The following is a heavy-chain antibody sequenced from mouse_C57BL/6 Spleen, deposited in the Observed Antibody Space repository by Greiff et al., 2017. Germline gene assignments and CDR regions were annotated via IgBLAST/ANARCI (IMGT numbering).Heavy chain of an antibody. CDR1: GYTFTSYW. J-gene: IGHJ3*01. V-gene: IGHV1-64*01. Sequence: QVQLQQPGAELVKPGASVKLSCKASGYTFTSYWMHWVKQRPGQGLEWIGMIHPNSGSTNYNEKFKRKATLTVDKSSSTAYMQLSSLTSEDSAVYYCASCYDYDWFAYWGQGTLVTVSA. CDR3: ASCYDYDWFAY. CDR2: IHPNSGST. D-gene: IGHD2-4*01.